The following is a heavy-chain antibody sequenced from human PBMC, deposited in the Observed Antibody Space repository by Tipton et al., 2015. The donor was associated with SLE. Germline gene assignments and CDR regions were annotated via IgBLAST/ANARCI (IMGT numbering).Heavy chain of an antibody. D-gene: IGHD2-8*02. J-gene: IGHJ4*02. V-gene: IGHV3-23*01. CDR3: ARECSGTGCLDY. CDR1: GFNFDNYG. Sequence: SLRLSCAASGFNFDNYGMSWVRQAPGKGLEWVSAISGSGVDPYYTDSVKGRFTISRDNSNNTVFLEMNSPRSDDTAIYYCARECSGTGCLDYWGQGTLVTVSS. CDR2: ISGSGVDP.